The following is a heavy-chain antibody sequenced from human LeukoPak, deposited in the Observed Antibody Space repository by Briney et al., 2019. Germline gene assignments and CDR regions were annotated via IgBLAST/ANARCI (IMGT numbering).Heavy chain of an antibody. CDR2: IYSGGST. Sequence: PGGSLRLSCAASGFTVSSNYMSWVRQAPGKGLEWVSVIYSGGSTYYADSVKGRFTISRGNSKNTLYLQMNSLRAEDTAVYYCARGPLDYGDYTFDYWGQGTLVTVSS. J-gene: IGHJ4*02. V-gene: IGHV3-66*02. CDR3: ARGPLDYGDYTFDY. CDR1: GFTVSSNY. D-gene: IGHD4-17*01.